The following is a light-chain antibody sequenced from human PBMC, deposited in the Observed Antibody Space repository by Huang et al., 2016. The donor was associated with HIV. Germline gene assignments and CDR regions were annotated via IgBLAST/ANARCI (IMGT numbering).Light chain of an antibody. CDR3: QQYNNRPRIFT. Sequence: EIVMTQSPATLSVSPGERATLSCRASQSVSSNLAWYQQKPGQAPRLLIYGASTRATGIPARFSGSVSGTEFTLTITSLQSEDFAVYHCQQYNNRPRIFTFGPGTKVDTK. CDR1: QSVSSN. V-gene: IGKV3-15*01. J-gene: IGKJ3*01. CDR2: GAS.